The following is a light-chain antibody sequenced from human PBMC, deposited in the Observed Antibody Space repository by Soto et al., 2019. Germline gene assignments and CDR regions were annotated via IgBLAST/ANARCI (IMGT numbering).Light chain of an antibody. CDR2: ANG. CDR3: QSYDRSLSGYV. V-gene: IGLV1-40*01. J-gene: IGLJ1*01. CDR1: SSNIGAGYD. Sequence: QSVLTQPPSVSGAPGQRVTISCTGSSSNIGAGYDVHWYQQLPGTAPKLLIYANGNRPSGVPDRFSGSKSGTSASLAITGLQAEEEADYYCQSYDRSLSGYVLGTGTKVTVL.